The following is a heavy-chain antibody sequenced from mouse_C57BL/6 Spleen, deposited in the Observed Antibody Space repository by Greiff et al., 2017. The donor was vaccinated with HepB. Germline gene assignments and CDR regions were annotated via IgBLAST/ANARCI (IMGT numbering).Heavy chain of an antibody. Sequence: DVQLLESGPGLVKPSQSLSLTCSVTGYSITSGYYWNWLRQFPGNKLEWMGYISYDGSNNYNPSLKNRISITRDTAKNQFFLKLNSVTTEDTATYYCARETGTDYWYFDVWGTGTTVTVSS. J-gene: IGHJ1*03. CDR3: ARETGTDYWYFDV. CDR1: GYSITSGYY. D-gene: IGHD4-1*01. CDR2: ISYDGSN. V-gene: IGHV3-6*01.